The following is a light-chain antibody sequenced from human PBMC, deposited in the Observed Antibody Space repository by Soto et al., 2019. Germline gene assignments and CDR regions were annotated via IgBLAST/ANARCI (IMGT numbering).Light chain of an antibody. CDR1: QSISTY. Sequence: EIVLTQSPATLSLSPGERATLSCRASQSISTYLAWYQQKPGQPPRLLIYDASHRATGIPARFGGSGSGTDFTLTINNLEPEDFAVYYCHQRSSWPLTFGGGTKVDIK. J-gene: IGKJ4*01. CDR2: DAS. V-gene: IGKV3-11*01. CDR3: HQRSSWPLT.